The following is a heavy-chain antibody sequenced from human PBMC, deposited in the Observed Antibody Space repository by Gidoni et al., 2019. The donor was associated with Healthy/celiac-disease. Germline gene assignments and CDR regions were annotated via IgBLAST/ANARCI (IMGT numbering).Heavy chain of an antibody. CDR2: IAPSGST. J-gene: IGHJ5*02. CDR3: ASDQEHRLVP. CDR1: SSSSSSSNG. Sequence: QVKLQEAGPGLVKPAGTLYRTGAVASSSSSSSNGWNGVRQPPGKGLEWIGAIAPSGSTNYNLSLKSRVTISVAKSTIQFSLKLTSVTAADTAVSYCASDQEHRLVPWGQGTLVPVSS. V-gene: IGHV4-4*02. D-gene: IGHD6-13*01.